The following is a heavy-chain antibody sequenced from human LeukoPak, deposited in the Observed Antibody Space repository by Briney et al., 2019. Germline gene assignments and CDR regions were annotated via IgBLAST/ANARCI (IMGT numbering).Heavy chain of an antibody. CDR3: ARDLKRRVYYDSSGSDDAFDI. Sequence: GGSLRLSRAASVFTFRIYSMKWVRQAPGRGREGVSAISSSSSYIYYADSVKGRFTISRDNAKNSLYLQMNSLRAEDTAVYYCARDLKRRVYYDSSGSDDAFDIWGQGTMVTVSS. D-gene: IGHD3-22*01. J-gene: IGHJ3*02. CDR2: ISSSSSYI. CDR1: VFTFRIYS. V-gene: IGHV3-21*01.